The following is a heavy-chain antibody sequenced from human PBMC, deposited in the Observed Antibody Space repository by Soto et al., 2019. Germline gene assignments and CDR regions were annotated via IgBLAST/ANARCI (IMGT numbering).Heavy chain of an antibody. CDR3: ARDRRGSSWYREGADYYYGMDL. Sequence: SETLSLTCTVSGGSISSGDYYWSWIRQPPGKGLEWIGYIYYSGSTYYNPSLKSRVTISVDTSKNQFSLKLSSVTAADTAVYYCARDRRGSSWYREGADYYYGMDLWGQGTTVTVSS. CDR1: GGSISSGDYY. D-gene: IGHD6-13*01. J-gene: IGHJ6*02. V-gene: IGHV4-30-4*01. CDR2: IYYSGST.